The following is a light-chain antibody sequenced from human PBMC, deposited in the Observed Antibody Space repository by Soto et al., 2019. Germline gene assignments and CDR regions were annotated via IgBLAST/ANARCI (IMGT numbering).Light chain of an antibody. V-gene: IGKV3D-15*01. CDR3: QQYDKWPGT. CDR1: QSVSSK. CDR2: ATS. Sequence: EVLMRQSPATLSVSTGERATLSSRASQSVSSKFAWYQRKPGQAPRLLLYATSTRATGIPARFTGSGSGTEFTLTISSLQSEDFALYFCQQYDKWPGTFGQGTKVDIK. J-gene: IGKJ1*01.